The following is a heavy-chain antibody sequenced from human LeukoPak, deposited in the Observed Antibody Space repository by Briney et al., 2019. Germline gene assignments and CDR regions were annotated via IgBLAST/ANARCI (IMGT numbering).Heavy chain of an antibody. V-gene: IGHV3-30-3*01. CDR3: ARDQGCSGSWVSSYYFDY. D-gene: IGHD1-26*01. Sequence: GGSLRLSCAASGFTFSSYAMHWVRQAPGKGLEWVAVISYDGSNKYYADSVKGRFTISRDNSKNTLYLQMNSLRAEDTAVYYCARDQGCSGSWVSSYYFDYWGQGTLVTVSS. CDR2: ISYDGSNK. CDR1: GFTFSSYA. J-gene: IGHJ4*02.